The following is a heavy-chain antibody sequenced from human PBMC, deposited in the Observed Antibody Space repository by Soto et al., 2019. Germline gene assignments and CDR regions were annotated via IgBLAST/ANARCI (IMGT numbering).Heavy chain of an antibody. J-gene: IGHJ3*01. D-gene: IGHD2-21*02. CDR2: INSDGSNT. CDR1: GFSISGRW. V-gene: IGHV3-74*01. CDR3: VRRFGGNSASAFDV. Sequence: GGSLRLSCAASGFSISGRWMHRISQAPGKGLVWVSRINSDGSNTNYADSVKGRFTISRDNAKNTLYLQMNSLRAEDTAVYYCVRRFGGNSASAFDVWGQGTLVTVSS.